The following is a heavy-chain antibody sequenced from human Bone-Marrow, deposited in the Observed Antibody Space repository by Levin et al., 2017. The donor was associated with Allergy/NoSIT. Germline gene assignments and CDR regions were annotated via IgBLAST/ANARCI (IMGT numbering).Heavy chain of an antibody. CDR1: GFTFSSYA. V-gene: IGHV3-30*04. CDR3: ARGSGVAVAGTWHY. D-gene: IGHD6-19*01. Sequence: GGSLRLSCAASGFTFSSYAMHWVRQAPGKGLEWVAVISYDGSNKYYADSVKGRFTISRDNSKNTLYLQMNSLRAEDTAVYYCARGSGVAVAGTWHYWGQGTLVTVSS. J-gene: IGHJ4*02. CDR2: ISYDGSNK.